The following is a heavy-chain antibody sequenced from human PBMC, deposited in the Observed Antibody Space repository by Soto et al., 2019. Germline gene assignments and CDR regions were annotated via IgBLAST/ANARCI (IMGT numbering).Heavy chain of an antibody. CDR1: GGTFSSYA. D-gene: IGHD5-12*01. V-gene: IGHV1-69*13. Sequence: SVKVSCKASGGTFSSYAISWVRQAPGQGLEWMGEIIPIFGTANYAQKFQGRVTITADESTSTAYMELSSLRSEDTAVYYCARGPLKDGYKDYWGQGTLVTVSS. J-gene: IGHJ4*02. CDR2: IIPIFGTA. CDR3: ARGPLKDGYKDY.